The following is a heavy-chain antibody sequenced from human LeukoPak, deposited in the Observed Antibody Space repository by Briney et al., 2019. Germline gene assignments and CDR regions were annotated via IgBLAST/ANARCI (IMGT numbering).Heavy chain of an antibody. CDR3: AREVYSGSWDS. V-gene: IGHV1-2*02. CDR1: GYTFTGYY. CDR2: INPNSGGT. D-gene: IGHD1-26*01. J-gene: IGHJ5*01. Sequence: ASVTVSFKASGYTFTGYYMHWVRQAPGQGLEWMGWINPNSGGTNYAQKFQGRVTMTRDTSISTAYMELSRLTSDDTAVYYCAREVYSGSWDSWGQGTLVAVSS.